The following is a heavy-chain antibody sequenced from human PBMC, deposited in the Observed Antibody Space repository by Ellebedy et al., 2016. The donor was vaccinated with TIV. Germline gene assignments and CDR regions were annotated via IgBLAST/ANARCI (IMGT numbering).Heavy chain of an antibody. Sequence: GGSLRLSXAASGFTFSSHGMHWVRRAPGKGLEWVAVIWSDGTTKYYSDSVKGRFTISRDNSKNTLYLQMNSLRAEDTAVYHCAREIIYGGYYFDYWGQGTLVTVSS. CDR1: GFTFSSHG. CDR2: IWSDGTTK. V-gene: IGHV3-33*01. J-gene: IGHJ4*02. D-gene: IGHD4-23*01. CDR3: AREIIYGGYYFDY.